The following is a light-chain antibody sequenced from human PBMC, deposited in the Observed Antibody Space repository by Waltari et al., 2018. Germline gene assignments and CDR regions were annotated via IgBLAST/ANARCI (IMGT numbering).Light chain of an antibody. V-gene: IGKV3-20*01. CDR2: GAS. CDR3: QQYGSSFT. Sequence: EIVMTQSPATLSVSRGGSATVSCRASLSIDDSLAWYQQKPGQPPRLLLHGASTRDTGIPDRFSGSGSGTDFTLTISRLEPEDFAVYYCQQYGSSFTFGPGTKVDIK. J-gene: IGKJ3*01. CDR1: LSIDDS.